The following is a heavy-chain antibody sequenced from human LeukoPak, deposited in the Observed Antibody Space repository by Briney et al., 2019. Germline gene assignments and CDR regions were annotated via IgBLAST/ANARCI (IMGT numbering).Heavy chain of an antibody. CDR3: ARLKAYDFWSGYYFDY. V-gene: IGHV4-34*01. Sequence: KPSETLSLTCAVYGGSFSGYYWSWIRQPPGKGLEWIGEINHSGSTNYNPSLKSRVTISVDTSKNQFSLKLSSVTAADTAVYYCARLKAYDFWSGYYFDYWGQGTLVTVSS. CDR2: INHSGST. CDR1: GGSFSGYY. D-gene: IGHD3-3*01. J-gene: IGHJ4*02.